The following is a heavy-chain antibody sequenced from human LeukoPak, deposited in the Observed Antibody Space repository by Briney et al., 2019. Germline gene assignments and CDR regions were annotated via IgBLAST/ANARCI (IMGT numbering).Heavy chain of an antibody. CDR2: IDWDDDK. D-gene: IGHD6-13*01. V-gene: IGHV2-70*11. CDR3: ARMRRIAAGNIAIDY. J-gene: IGHJ4*02. Sequence: SGPTPVNPTQTLTLTCTFSGFSLSTSGMCASWIRQPPGKALEWLARIDWDDDKYYSTSLKTRLTISKDTSKNQVVLTMTNMDPVDTATYYCARMRRIAAGNIAIDYWGQGTLVTVSS. CDR1: GFSLSTSGMC.